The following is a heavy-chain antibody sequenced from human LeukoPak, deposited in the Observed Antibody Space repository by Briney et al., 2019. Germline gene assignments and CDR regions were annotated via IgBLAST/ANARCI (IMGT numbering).Heavy chain of an antibody. CDR3: ARDGSAGTDAFDI. CDR1: GFTFNQFG. J-gene: IGHJ3*02. D-gene: IGHD6-13*01. V-gene: IGHV3-21*01. Sequence: GRSLTLSCAASGFTFNQFGMHWVRQAPGKGLEWVSSISSSSSYIYYADSVKGRFTISRDNAKNSLYLQMNSLRAEDTAVYYCARDGSAGTDAFDIWGQGTMVTVSS. CDR2: ISSSSSYI.